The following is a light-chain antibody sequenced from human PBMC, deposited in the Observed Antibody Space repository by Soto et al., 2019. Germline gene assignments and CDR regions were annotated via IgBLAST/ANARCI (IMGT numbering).Light chain of an antibody. CDR1: QSVSNY. J-gene: IGKJ5*01. CDR2: ETS. Sequence: EIVLTQSPATLSLSPGERPTLSRRASQSVSNYLSWYQQKPGLXHRXXMYETSRRATGIPARFSGSGSGTDLTITISSLEPEDFEVYDGQQRNNWRDTFGQGTRLEIK. V-gene: IGKV3-11*01. CDR3: QQRNNWRDT.